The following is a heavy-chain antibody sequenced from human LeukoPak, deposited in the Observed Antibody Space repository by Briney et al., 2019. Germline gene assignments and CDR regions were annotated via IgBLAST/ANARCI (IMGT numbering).Heavy chain of an antibody. Sequence: SETLSLTCAVYGGSFSGYYWSWIRQPPGKGLEWIGEINHSGSTNYNPSLKSRVTTSVDTSKNQFSLKLSSVTAADTAVYYCARRPYYYDSSGHSYFDYWGQGTLVTVSS. V-gene: IGHV4-34*01. CDR3: ARRPYYYDSSGHSYFDY. D-gene: IGHD3-22*01. CDR1: GGSFSGYY. CDR2: INHSGST. J-gene: IGHJ4*02.